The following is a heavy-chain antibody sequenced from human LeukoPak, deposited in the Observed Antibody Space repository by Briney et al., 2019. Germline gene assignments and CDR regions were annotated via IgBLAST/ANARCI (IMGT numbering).Heavy chain of an antibody. J-gene: IGHJ4*02. CDR2: INPNSGGT. Sequence: GASVKVSCKASGYTFTGYYMHWVRQAPGQGLEWMGWINPNSGGTNYAQKFQGRVTMTRDTSISTAYMELSRLRSDDTAVYYCARESTMIVVVITSCFDYWGQGTLVTVSS. V-gene: IGHV1-2*02. D-gene: IGHD3-22*01. CDR3: ARESTMIVVVITSCFDY. CDR1: GYTFTGYY.